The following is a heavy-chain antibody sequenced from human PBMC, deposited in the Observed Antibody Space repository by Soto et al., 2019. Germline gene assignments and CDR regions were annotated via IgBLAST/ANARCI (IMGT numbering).Heavy chain of an antibody. CDR3: ARAMDLEWLLYSDGMDV. CDR2: INAGNGNT. D-gene: IGHD3-3*01. CDR1: RYTFTSYA. V-gene: IGHV1-3*01. Sequence: ASXKISCKASRYTFTSYAMHWVRQAPGQRLEWMGWINAGNGNTKYSQKFQGRVTITRDTSASTAYMALSSLRSEDTAVYYCARAMDLEWLLYSDGMDVWGQGTTVTVS. J-gene: IGHJ6*02.